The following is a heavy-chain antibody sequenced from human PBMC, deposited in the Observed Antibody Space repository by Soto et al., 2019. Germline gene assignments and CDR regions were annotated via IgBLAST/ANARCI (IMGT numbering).Heavy chain of an antibody. CDR2: INSDGSST. Sequence: GGSLRLSCAASGFTFSSYWMHWVRQAPGKGLVWVSRINSDGSSTSYADSVKGRFTISRDNAKNTLYLQMNSLRAEDTAVYYCARDTTVTTIYYYYYMDVWGKGTTVTVSS. V-gene: IGHV3-74*01. J-gene: IGHJ6*03. D-gene: IGHD4-17*01. CDR1: GFTFSSYW. CDR3: ARDTTVTTIYYYYYMDV.